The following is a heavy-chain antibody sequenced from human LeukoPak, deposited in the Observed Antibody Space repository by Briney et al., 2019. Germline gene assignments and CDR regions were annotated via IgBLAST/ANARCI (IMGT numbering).Heavy chain of an antibody. CDR3: ARDRGYDFWSGYYTPNWFDP. CDR2: MNPNSGNT. D-gene: IGHD3-3*01. Sequence: ASVKVSCKASGYTFTSYDINWVRQATGQGLEWMGWMNPNSGNTGYAQKFQGRVTMTRNTSISTAYMELSSLRSEDTAVYYCARDRGYDFWSGYYTPNWFDPWGQGTLVTVSS. CDR1: GYTFTSYD. V-gene: IGHV1-8*01. J-gene: IGHJ5*02.